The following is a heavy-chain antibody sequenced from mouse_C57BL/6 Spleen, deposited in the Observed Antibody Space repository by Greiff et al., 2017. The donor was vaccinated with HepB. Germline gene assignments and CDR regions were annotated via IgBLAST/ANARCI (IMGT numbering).Heavy chain of an antibody. J-gene: IGHJ2*01. CDR2: IDPETGGT. D-gene: IGHD2-5*01. Sequence: QVQLQQSGAELVRPGASVTLSCKASGYTFTDYEMHWVKQTPVHGLEWIGAIDPETGGTAYNQKFKGKAILTADKSSSTAYMELRSLTSEDSAVYYCTRSPAYYSKGYYFDDWGQGTTLTVSS. CDR1: GYTFTDYE. V-gene: IGHV1-15*01. CDR3: TRSPAYYSKGYYFDD.